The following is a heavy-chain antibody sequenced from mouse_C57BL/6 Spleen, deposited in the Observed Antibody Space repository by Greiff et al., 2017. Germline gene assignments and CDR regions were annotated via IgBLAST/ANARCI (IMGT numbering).Heavy chain of an antibody. J-gene: IGHJ3*01. CDR2: IYPGDGDT. CDR1: GYAFSSYW. CDR3: ARSDSNPAWFAY. D-gene: IGHD2-5*01. V-gene: IGHV1-80*01. Sequence: QVQLKQSGAELVKPGASVKISCKASGYAFSSYWMNWVKQRPGKGLEWIGQIYPGDGDTNYNGKFKGKATLTADKSSSTAYMQLSSLTSEDSAVYFCARSDSNPAWFAYWGQGTLVTVSA.